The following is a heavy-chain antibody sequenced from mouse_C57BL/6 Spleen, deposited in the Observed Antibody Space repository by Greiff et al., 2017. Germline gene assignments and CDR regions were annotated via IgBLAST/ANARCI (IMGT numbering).Heavy chain of an antibody. CDR3: ARANWDKNFDY. CDR2: INPSNGGT. J-gene: IGHJ2*01. Sequence: QVHVKQPGTELVKPGASVKLSCKASGYTFTSYWMHWVKQRPGQGLEWIGNINPSNGGTNYNEKFKSKATLTVDKSSSTAYMQLSSLTSEDSAVYYCARANWDKNFDYWGQGTTLTVSS. V-gene: IGHV1-53*01. CDR1: GYTFTSYW. D-gene: IGHD4-1*01.